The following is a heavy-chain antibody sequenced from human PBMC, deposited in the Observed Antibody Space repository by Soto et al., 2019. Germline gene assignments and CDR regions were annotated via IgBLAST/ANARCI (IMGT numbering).Heavy chain of an antibody. V-gene: IGHV5-51*01. Sequence: PVESLKISCKGSGYTFTAYWIGWVRQMPGKGLEWMGIIYPGDSDTRYSPSFQGQVTISADKSISTAYLQWSSLKASDTAMFYCARGGYSGNSKDPFYIWGPGTMVTVS. D-gene: IGHD6-25*01. CDR2: IYPGDSDT. CDR1: GYTFTAYW. J-gene: IGHJ3*02. CDR3: ARGGYSGNSKDPFYI.